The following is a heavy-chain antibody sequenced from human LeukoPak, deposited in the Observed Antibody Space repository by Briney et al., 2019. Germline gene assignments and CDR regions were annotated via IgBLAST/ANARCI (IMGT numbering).Heavy chain of an antibody. CDR3: ARDRQLYIFFDY. D-gene: IGHD1-1*01. V-gene: IGHV4-39*07. CDR1: GFTFSSYA. CDR2: IHYSGST. J-gene: IGHJ4*02. Sequence: LRLSCAASGFTFSSYAMHWVRQAPGKGLEWIGSIHYSGSTYYNPSLKSRVTISVDTSKNQFSLRLSSVTAADTAVFYCARDRQLYIFFDYWGQGALVTVSS.